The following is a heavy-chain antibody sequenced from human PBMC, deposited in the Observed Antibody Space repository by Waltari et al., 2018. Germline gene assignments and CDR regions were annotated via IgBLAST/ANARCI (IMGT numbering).Heavy chain of an antibody. J-gene: IGHJ4*02. V-gene: IGHV3-23*04. D-gene: IGHD1-26*01. CDR3: AKDLSIVGEKRSPQPY. Sequence: EVQLVESGGGLVQPGGSLRLSCAASGFTFSSYAMRWVPQPPGTGLEWVSAISGSGGSTYYADSVKGRFTISRDNSKNTLYLQMNSLRAEDTAVYYCAKDLSIVGEKRSPQPYWGQGTLVTVSS. CDR1: GFTFSSYA. CDR2: ISGSGGST.